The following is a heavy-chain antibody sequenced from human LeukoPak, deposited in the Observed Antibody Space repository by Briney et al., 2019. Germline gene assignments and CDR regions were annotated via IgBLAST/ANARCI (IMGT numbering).Heavy chain of an antibody. CDR1: GFTFSSYE. Sequence: GGSLRLSCAASGFTFSSYEMNWVRQAPGKGLEWVSYISSSGNTIYYADSVKGRFTISRDNAKNSLYLQMSSLRAEDTAVYYCTRDWGLQRAVDYWGQGTLVTVSS. D-gene: IGHD3-16*01. J-gene: IGHJ4*02. CDR2: ISSSGNTI. V-gene: IGHV3-48*03. CDR3: TRDWGLQRAVDY.